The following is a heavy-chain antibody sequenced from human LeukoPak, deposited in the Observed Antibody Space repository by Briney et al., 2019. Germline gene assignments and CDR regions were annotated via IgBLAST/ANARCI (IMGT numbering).Heavy chain of an antibody. Sequence: GGSLRLSCAASGFTFDDYAMHWVRQAPGKGLEWVSGISWNSGSIGYADSVKGRFTISRDNAKNSLYLQMNSLRAEDTALYYCAKDMGVTTILYYFDYWGQGTLVTVSS. CDR2: ISWNSGSI. CDR1: GFTFDDYA. D-gene: IGHD2-21*02. J-gene: IGHJ4*02. V-gene: IGHV3-9*01. CDR3: AKDMGVTTILYYFDY.